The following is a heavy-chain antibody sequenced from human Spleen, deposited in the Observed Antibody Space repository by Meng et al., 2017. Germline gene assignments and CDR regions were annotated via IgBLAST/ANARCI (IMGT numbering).Heavy chain of an antibody. CDR3: ARGTPGRSYSDY. D-gene: IGHD3-10*01. J-gene: IGHJ4*02. CDR1: DYTFTGYG. V-gene: IGHV1-18*01. Sequence: QVQPVQSGPEVKKPGASMNVSCKASDYTFTGYGVSWVRQAPGQGLEWMAWLGAHDGDTSHAPKFQGRVTVSADRPTATAYMELRSLRSDDTAVYYCARGTPGRSYSDYWGQGTLVTVSS. CDR2: LGAHDGDT.